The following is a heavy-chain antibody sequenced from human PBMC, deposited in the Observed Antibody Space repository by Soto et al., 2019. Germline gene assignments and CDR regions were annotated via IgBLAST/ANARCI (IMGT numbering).Heavy chain of an antibody. CDR2: IYHSGST. CDR3: ARAGELPAYYFGMDV. Sequence: QLQLQESGSGLVKPSQTLSLTCAVSGGSISSGGYSWSWIRQPPGKGLEWIGYIYHSGSTYYNPSLKSRVTIAVDRSKKLFSLKLSSVTAADTAVDYCARAGELPAYYFGMDVGGQGTTVTVSS. D-gene: IGHD1-26*01. J-gene: IGHJ6*02. CDR1: GGSISSGGYS. V-gene: IGHV4-30-2*01.